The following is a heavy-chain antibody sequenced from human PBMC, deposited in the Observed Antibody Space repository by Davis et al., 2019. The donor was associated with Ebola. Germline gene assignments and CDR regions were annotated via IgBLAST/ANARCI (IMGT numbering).Heavy chain of an antibody. Sequence: PGGSLRLSCAASGFTFSSFSMSWVRQAPGKGLEWVSFIYSGGSTYYADSVKGRFTISRDNSKNTLYLQMNSLRAEDTAVYYCARDEDSKNAFDIWGQGTMVTVSS. CDR2: IYSGGST. J-gene: IGHJ3*02. CDR3: ARDEDSKNAFDI. V-gene: IGHV3-53*01. CDR1: GFTFSSFS. D-gene: IGHD2-15*01.